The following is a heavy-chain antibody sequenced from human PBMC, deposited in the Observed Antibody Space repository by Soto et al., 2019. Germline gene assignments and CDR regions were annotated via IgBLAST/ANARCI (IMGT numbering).Heavy chain of an antibody. V-gene: IGHV4-30-2*01. J-gene: IGHJ4*02. CDR3: ARVSGYYYGVDY. CDR2: IYHSGST. CDR1: GGSISSGGYS. Sequence: SETLSLTCAVSGGSISSGGYSWSWIRQPPGKGLEWIGYIYHSGSTYYNPSLKSRVTISVDRSKNQFSLKLSSVTAADTAVYYCARVSGYYYGVDYWGQGTLVTVSS. D-gene: IGHD3-22*01.